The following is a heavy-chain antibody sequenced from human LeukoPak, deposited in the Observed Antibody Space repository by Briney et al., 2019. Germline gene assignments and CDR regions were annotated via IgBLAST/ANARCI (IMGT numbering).Heavy chain of an antibody. CDR2: INYGGHT. D-gene: IGHD3-9*01. CDR1: GGSLLNHIFY. V-gene: IGHV4-39*07. J-gene: IGHJ5*02. CDR3: ARTHFDSLGWFDP. Sequence: PSETLSLTCPVSGGSLLNHIFYWGWIRQSPGKGLEWIANINYGGHTYYNPSVKSRVPLSVDVSKKRSLLKLTSVTAAHTALYFCARTHFDSLGWFDPGGEGIQVIVSS.